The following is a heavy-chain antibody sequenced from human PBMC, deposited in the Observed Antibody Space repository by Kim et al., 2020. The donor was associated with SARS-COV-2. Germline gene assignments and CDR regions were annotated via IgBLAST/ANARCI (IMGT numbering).Heavy chain of an antibody. CDR3: ARTITLEMRHFDL. D-gene: IGHD5-12*01. V-gene: IGHV3-21*04. Sequence: GGSLRLSCAASGFTFSNYSMNWVRQAPGKGLEWVSSISCSSSNIYYADSVKGRFTISRDNAKNSLYLQMNSLRAEDTAVYYCARTITLEMRHFDLWGQGT. CDR1: GFTFSNYS. J-gene: IGHJ4*02. CDR2: ISCSSSNI.